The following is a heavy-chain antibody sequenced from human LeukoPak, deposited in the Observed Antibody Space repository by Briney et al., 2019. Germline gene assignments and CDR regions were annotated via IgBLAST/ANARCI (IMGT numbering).Heavy chain of an antibody. D-gene: IGHD1-20*01. V-gene: IGHV3-74*01. CDR3: ARDQGITGTTRLDY. Sequence: PEGSLRLSCAASGFTFSSYWMNWVRHAPGKGLVWVSRIASDGSSTTYADSVKGRFTISRDNSKNTLYLQMNSLRAEDTAVYYCARDQGITGTTRLDYWGQGTLVTVSS. CDR1: GFTFSSYW. J-gene: IGHJ4*02. CDR2: IASDGSST.